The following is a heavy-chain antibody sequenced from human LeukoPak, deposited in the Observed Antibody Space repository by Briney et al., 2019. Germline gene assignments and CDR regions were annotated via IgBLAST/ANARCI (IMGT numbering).Heavy chain of an antibody. Sequence: GGSLRLSCTASGFTFNSFAMHWVRQAPGKGLDWLAVISKDGTNKYCVDSVKGRFTISRDNSKNTVYLQMSSLRAEDMAVYYCAREDQQLPDYWGQGTLVTVSS. CDR1: GFTFNSFA. V-gene: IGHV3-30-3*01. J-gene: IGHJ4*02. D-gene: IGHD6-13*01. CDR2: ISKDGTNK. CDR3: AREDQQLPDY.